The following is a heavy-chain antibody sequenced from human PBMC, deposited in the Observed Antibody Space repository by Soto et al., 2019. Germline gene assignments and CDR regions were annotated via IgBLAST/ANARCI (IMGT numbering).Heavy chain of an antibody. V-gene: IGHV4-59*01. Sequence: SETLSLTCNFSNESIYGYYWSWIRQPPGKGLEWSCYVYFSGSDNYNPTLKSRVTISINTSKKQLSLRLSSVTAADTAVYYCARVLYPVFGLRAIWYGMDVWGQGTTVTVS. CDR2: VYFSGSD. J-gene: IGHJ6*02. CDR1: NESIYGYY. CDR3: ARVLYPVFGLRAIWYGMDV. D-gene: IGHD3-10*01.